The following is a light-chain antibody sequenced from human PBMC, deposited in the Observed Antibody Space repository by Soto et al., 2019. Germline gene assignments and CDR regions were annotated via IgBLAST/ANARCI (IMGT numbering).Light chain of an antibody. Sequence: QSVLTQPPSVSAAPGQKVTISCSGTSSNIGGNSVAWYQQLPGTAPKLLINDEYKQPSGSPDRFSGSKSGTSATLGITGFQTGDEADYYCGSWDRSLSAYVFGTGTKVTVL. CDR1: SSNIGGNS. J-gene: IGLJ1*01. CDR2: DEY. CDR3: GSWDRSLSAYV. V-gene: IGLV1-51*01.